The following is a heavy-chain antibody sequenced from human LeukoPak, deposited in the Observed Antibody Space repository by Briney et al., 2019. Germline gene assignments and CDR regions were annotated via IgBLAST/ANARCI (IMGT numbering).Heavy chain of an antibody. J-gene: IGHJ3*02. V-gene: IGHV3-21*01. D-gene: IGHD3-22*01. CDR1: GFTFSFYS. CDR3: ARGDPSYMIVVVITTNAFDI. CDR2: ISSSSDYI. Sequence: GGSLGLSCAASGFTFSFYSMNWVRQAPGKGLQWVSSISSSSDYIYYADSVKGRFTISRDNAKNSLYLQMNSLRAEDTAVYYCARGDPSYMIVVVITTNAFDIWGQGTMVTVSS.